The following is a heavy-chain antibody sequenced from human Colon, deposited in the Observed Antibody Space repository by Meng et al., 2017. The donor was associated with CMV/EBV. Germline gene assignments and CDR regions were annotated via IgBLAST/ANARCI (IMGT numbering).Heavy chain of an antibody. Sequence: SVKGLEWIGYIYYSGSTYYNPSLKSRVTISVDTSKNQFSLKLSSVTAADTAVYYCARVRIPYNWFDPWGQGTLVTVAS. D-gene: IGHD2-21*01. CDR2: IYYSGST. V-gene: IGHV4-31*02. J-gene: IGHJ5*02. CDR3: ARVRIPYNWFDP.